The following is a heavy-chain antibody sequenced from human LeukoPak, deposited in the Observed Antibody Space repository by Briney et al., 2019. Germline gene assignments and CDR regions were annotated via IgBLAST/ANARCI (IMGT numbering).Heavy chain of an antibody. D-gene: IGHD3-22*01. CDR1: GYTFTSYG. CDR2: ISAYNGNT. CDR3: ARDNRGYYYDYYYGMDV. Sequence: ASVKVSCKASGYTFTSYGISWVRQAPGQGLEWMGWISAYNGNTNYAQKLQGRVTMTTETSTSTAYMELRSLRSDDTAVYYCARDNRGYYYDYYYGMDVWGQGTTVTVSS. V-gene: IGHV1-18*01. J-gene: IGHJ6*02.